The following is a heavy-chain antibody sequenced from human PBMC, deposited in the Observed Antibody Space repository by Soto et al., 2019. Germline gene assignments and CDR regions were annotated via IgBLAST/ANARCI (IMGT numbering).Heavy chain of an antibody. CDR3: ARLVVVSPVANA. CDR2: VFYNGTT. Sequence: PSETLSLTCTVSGGSINTNNYYWGWVRQPPGKELEWIGSVFYNGTTYYSPSLKSRVTISLAPSRTQFSLKLESVTAADTAVYFCARLVVVSPVANAWGQGTLVTVSS. V-gene: IGHV4-39*01. J-gene: IGHJ5*02. CDR1: GGSINTNNYY. D-gene: IGHD2-15*01.